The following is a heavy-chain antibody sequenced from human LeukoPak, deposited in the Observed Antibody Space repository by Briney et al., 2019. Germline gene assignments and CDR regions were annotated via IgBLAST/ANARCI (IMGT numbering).Heavy chain of an antibody. CDR2: INHSGST. CDR3: ARTSIAVAGFLFDY. CDR1: GFTFGDYA. D-gene: IGHD6-19*01. Sequence: GSLRLSCTSSGFTFGDYAMTWVRQPPGKGLEWIGEINHSGSTNYNPSLKSRVTISVDTSKNQFSLKLSSVTAADTAVYYCARTSIAVAGFLFDYWGQGTLVTVSS. V-gene: IGHV4-34*01. J-gene: IGHJ4*02.